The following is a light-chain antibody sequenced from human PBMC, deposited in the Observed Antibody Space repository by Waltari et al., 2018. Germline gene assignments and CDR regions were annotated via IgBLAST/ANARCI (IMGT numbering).Light chain of an antibody. CDR3: QQYNKWLGYS. J-gene: IGKJ2*01. CDR2: GAS. CDR1: QSIGTN. V-gene: IGKV3-15*01. Sequence: IVMTQSPATLSLSPGERATLSSDASQSIGTNFAWFQEKPGQAPRLLIYGASTRATGVPARFSGSGSGTDFTLVISSLQSEDFAVYYCQQYNKWLGYSFGQGTKLEIK.